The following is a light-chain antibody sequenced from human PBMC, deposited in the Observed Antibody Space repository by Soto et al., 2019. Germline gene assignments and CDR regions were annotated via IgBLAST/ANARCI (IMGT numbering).Light chain of an antibody. J-gene: IGKJ1*01. CDR1: QDINNY. Sequence: DIQMTQSPSSLPASVGDRVTITCQASQDINNYLNWYQQKPGKAPKLLIYDASNLETGVPSRFSGSGSGTDFTFTISSLQPEDIATYYCQQYDNLPPTWTFGQGTKVEIE. CDR3: QQYDNLPPTWT. CDR2: DAS. V-gene: IGKV1-33*01.